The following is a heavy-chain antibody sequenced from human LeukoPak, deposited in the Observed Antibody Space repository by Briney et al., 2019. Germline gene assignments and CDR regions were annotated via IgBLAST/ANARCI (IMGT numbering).Heavy chain of an antibody. CDR3: AKDGGVYDSKPLDY. D-gene: IGHD3-22*01. CDR1: GFNFNNYE. J-gene: IGHJ4*02. CDR2: INSRGSNM. Sequence: GGSLRLSCAGSGFNFNNYELNWVRQAPGKGLEWVAYINSRGSNMFYADSVKGRFTISRDSAKNSLYLQMNSLRTEDMAVYYCAKDGGVYDSKPLDYWGQGTLVTVSS. V-gene: IGHV3-48*03.